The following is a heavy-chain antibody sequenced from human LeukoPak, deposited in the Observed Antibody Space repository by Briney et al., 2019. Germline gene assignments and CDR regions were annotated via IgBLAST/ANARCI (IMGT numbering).Heavy chain of an antibody. CDR2: IYHSGST. D-gene: IGHD3-10*01. CDR1: GGSISSSNW. V-gene: IGHV4-4*02. CDR3: ASVYYYGSGSYFQNWFDP. J-gene: IGHJ5*02. Sequence: SETLSLTCAVSGGSISSSNWWSWVRQPPGKGLEWIEEIYHSGSTNYNPSLKSRVTISVDKSKNQFSLKLSSVTAADTAVYYCASVYYYGSGSYFQNWFDPWGQGTLVTVSS.